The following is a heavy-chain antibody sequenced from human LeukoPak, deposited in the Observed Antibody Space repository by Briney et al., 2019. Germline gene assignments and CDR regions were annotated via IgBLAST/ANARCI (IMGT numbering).Heavy chain of an antibody. D-gene: IGHD3-22*01. J-gene: IGHJ6*02. CDR2: ISSSGSAI. CDR3: ARDTNYYDSSGYYREYGDV. Sequence: GGSLRLSCAASGFTFSSYEMNWVRQAPGEGLEWVSYISSSGSAIYYADSVKGRFTISRDNAKNSLYLQMNSLRAEDTAVYYCARDTNYYDSSGYYREYGDVWGQGTTVTVSS. V-gene: IGHV3-48*03. CDR1: GFTFSSYE.